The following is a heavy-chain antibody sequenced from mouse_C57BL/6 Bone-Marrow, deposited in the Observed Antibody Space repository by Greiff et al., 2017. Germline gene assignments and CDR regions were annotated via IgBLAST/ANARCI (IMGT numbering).Heavy chain of an antibody. CDR3: ARGAPTTVVAHWYFDV. J-gene: IGHJ1*03. V-gene: IGHV5-16*01. D-gene: IGHD1-1*01. Sequence: DVKLVESEGGLVQPGSSMKLSCTASGFTFSDYYMAWVRQVPEKGLEWVANINYDGSSTYYLDSLKSRFIISRDNAKNILYLQMSSLKSEDTATYYEARGAPTTVVAHWYFDVWGTGTTVTVSS. CDR1: GFTFSDYY. CDR2: INYDGSST.